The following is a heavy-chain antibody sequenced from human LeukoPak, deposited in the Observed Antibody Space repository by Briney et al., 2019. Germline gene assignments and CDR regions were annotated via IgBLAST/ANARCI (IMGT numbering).Heavy chain of an antibody. Sequence: ASVKVSCKASGYTFTGYYMHWVRQAPGQGLEWMGRINPNSGGTNYAQKFQGRVTMTRDTSISTAYMGLSRLRSDDTAVYYCARDRSSGWQYNWFDPWGQGTLVTVSS. V-gene: IGHV1-2*06. CDR3: ARDRSSGWQYNWFDP. J-gene: IGHJ5*02. CDR1: GYTFTGYY. CDR2: INPNSGGT. D-gene: IGHD6-19*01.